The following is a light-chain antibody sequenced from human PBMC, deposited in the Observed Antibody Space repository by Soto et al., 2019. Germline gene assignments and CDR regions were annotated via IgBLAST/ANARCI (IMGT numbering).Light chain of an antibody. CDR1: SSDVGGYNY. Sequence: QSALTQPASVSGSPGQSITISCTGTSSDVGGYNYVSWYQQHPGKAPKIMIYEVSNRPSGVSNRFSGSKSGNKASLTISGLQAEDEADYYCSSYTSSSTLVFGTGTKVTVL. V-gene: IGLV2-14*01. CDR2: EVS. CDR3: SSYTSSSTLV. J-gene: IGLJ1*01.